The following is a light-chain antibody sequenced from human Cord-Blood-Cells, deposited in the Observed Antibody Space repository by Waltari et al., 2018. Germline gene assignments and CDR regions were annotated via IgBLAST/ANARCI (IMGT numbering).Light chain of an antibody. J-gene: IGLJ1*01. CDR2: DVS. Sequence: QSALTQPASVSGSPGQSITISCTGTSSDVGGYNYVSWYQQHPGKAPKLMIYDVSNRPSGFSNRFSGSKSGNTASLTISGLQPEDEADYYCSSYTRSSTYVFGTGTKVTVL. CDR1: SSDVGGYNY. CDR3: SSYTRSSTYV. V-gene: IGLV2-14*03.